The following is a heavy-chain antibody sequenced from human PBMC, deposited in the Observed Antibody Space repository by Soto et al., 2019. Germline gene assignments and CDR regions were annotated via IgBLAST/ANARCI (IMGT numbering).Heavy chain of an antibody. CDR1: GESFSGYY. V-gene: IGHV4-34*01. CDR2: SSHRGST. J-gene: IGHJ4*02. Sequence: QVQLQQWGAGLLKPSETLSLTCAVYGESFSGYYWSWIRQPPGKGLEWIGESSHRGSTNYSPSLESRVTISVDTSKNQFFLRLTSMTAADTAVYYCARHAEPHVDYWSLGTLVTVSS. CDR3: ARHAEPHVDY.